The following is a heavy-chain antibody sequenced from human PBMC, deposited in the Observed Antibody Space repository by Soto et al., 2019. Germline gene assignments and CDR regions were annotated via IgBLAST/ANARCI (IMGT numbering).Heavy chain of an antibody. CDR3: AKDNDREITGTFDY. Sequence: EVQLVESGGVVVQPGGSLRLSCAASGFTFDDYTMHWVRQAPGKGLEWVSLISWDGGSTYYADSVKGRFTISRDNSKNYLYLQMNRLRTEDTALYYCAKDNDREITGTFDYWGQGTLVTVSS. CDR1: GFTFDDYT. J-gene: IGHJ4*02. V-gene: IGHV3-43*01. CDR2: ISWDGGST. D-gene: IGHD1-7*01.